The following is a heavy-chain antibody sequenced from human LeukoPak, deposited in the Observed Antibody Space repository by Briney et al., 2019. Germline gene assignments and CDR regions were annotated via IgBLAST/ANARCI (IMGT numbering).Heavy chain of an antibody. J-gene: IGHJ5*02. Sequence: PGGSLRLSCAASGFTFSDYYMSWIRQAPGKGLEWVSYISSSGSTIYYADSVKGRFTISRDNAKNSLYLQMNSLRAEDTAVYYCARDLDYGDYLNWFDPWGQGTLDTVSS. D-gene: IGHD4-17*01. V-gene: IGHV3-11*01. CDR1: GFTFSDYY. CDR3: ARDLDYGDYLNWFDP. CDR2: ISSSGSTI.